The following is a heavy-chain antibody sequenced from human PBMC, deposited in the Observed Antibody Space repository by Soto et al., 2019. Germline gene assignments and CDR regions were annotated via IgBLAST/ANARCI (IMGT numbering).Heavy chain of an antibody. Sequence: GGSLRLSCVVSGFTFNNYGINWVRQAPGKGLEWVSSVSKSGYTYYSDSVKGRFTISRDNAKNSVSLQMNTLRAEDTAVYYCAREDSIIIPAVSDFWGQGTLVTVSS. CDR3: AREDSIIIPAVSDF. CDR2: VSKSGYT. V-gene: IGHV3-21*01. D-gene: IGHD2-2*01. CDR1: GFTFNNYG. J-gene: IGHJ4*02.